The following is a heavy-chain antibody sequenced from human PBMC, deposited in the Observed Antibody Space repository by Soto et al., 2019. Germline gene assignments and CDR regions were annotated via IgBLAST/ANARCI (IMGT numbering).Heavy chain of an antibody. D-gene: IGHD2-15*01. CDR1: GGTFSSYA. J-gene: IGHJ4*02. Sequence: ASVKVSCKASGGTFSSYAISWVRQAPGQGLEWMGWISAFNGNIKYTQKFQGRLTMTTDTSTSTVYMELRSLRSDDTAIYYCARDRSGDGLIDFWGQGTLVTVSS. CDR3: ARDRSGDGLIDF. CDR2: ISAFNGNI. V-gene: IGHV1-18*01.